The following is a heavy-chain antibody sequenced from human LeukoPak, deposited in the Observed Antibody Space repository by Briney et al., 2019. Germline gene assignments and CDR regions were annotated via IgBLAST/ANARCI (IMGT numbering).Heavy chain of an antibody. D-gene: IGHD4-11*01. V-gene: IGHV1-8*01. CDR3: ARGLVSVTTLTSYYFDY. Sequence: ASVTVSCTASGYTFTSYDINWVRQATGQGLEWMGWMNPNSGNTGYAQKFQGRVAMTRNTSISTAYMELSSLRSEDTAVYYRARGLVSVTTLTSYYFDYWGQGTLVTVSS. CDR2: MNPNSGNT. CDR1: GYTFTSYD. J-gene: IGHJ4*02.